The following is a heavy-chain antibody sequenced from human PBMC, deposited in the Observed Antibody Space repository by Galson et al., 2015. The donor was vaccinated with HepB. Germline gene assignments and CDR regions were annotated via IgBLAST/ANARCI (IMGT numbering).Heavy chain of an antibody. CDR3: ASGGVSTMMVDV. CDR1: GFTFSSYW. J-gene: IGHJ6*02. V-gene: IGHV3-74*03. Sequence: SLRLPCAASGFTFSSYWMYWVRQGPGKGLVWVSRVSPDGSRIAYADSVKGRFTISRDNANNMVYLQMNSLRAEDTAVYYCASGGVSTMMVDVWGQGTTVTVSS. CDR2: VSPDGSRI. D-gene: IGHD3-22*01.